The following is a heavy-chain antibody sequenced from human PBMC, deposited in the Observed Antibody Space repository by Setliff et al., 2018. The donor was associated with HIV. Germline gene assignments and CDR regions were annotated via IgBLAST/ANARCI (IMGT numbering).Heavy chain of an antibody. CDR1: GYSISSGYY. D-gene: IGHD5-18*01. V-gene: IGHV4-38-2*01. Sequence: PSETLSLTCAVSGYSISSGYYWGWVRQPPGKGLEWIGHIYQSGSTYYNPSINSRVTISVDPSKNQFSLKVSSVTAAGTAVYYCATGGSVDTAIVTENAFDIWGQGTMVTVSS. CDR2: IYQSGST. CDR3: ATGGSVDTAIVTENAFDI. J-gene: IGHJ3*02.